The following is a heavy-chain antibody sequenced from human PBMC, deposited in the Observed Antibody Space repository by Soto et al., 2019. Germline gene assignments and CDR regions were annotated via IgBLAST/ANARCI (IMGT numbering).Heavy chain of an antibody. V-gene: IGHV3-15*07. J-gene: IGHJ4*02. CDR1: GFNVNNAG. Sequence: EVQLVVSGGGLVKPGGSLRLSCAVSGFNVNNAGMNWVRPAPGQGLEWVGGIKSENDGGTTDYAATAKGRFTISKYESKHTVYQQMDRLKGEDTAVYYCLTGYDYWGQGTLVTVSS. CDR3: LTGYDY. CDR2: IKSENDGGTT. D-gene: IGHD3-9*01.